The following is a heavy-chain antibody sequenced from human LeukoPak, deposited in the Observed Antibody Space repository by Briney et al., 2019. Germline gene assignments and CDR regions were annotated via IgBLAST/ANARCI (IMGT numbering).Heavy chain of an antibody. CDR2: VFHSGST. CDR3: ARDLAVAGTNYFDF. J-gene: IGHJ4*02. D-gene: IGHD6-19*01. V-gene: IGHV4-4*02. CDR1: GFTFSSYS. Sequence: PGGSLRLSCGAFGFTFSSYSMHWVRQPPGKGLEWIGEVFHSGSTNYNPSLKSRVTISIDKSKNQFSLEVTSVTAADTAIYYCARDLAVAGTNYFDFWGQGVLVTVSS.